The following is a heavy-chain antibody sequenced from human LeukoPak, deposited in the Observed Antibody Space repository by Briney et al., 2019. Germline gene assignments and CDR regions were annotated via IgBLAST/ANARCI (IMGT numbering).Heavy chain of an antibody. J-gene: IGHJ4*02. V-gene: IGHV3-15*01. CDR3: ARGGPAAGRFDY. Sequence: GGSLRLSCAASGFTFSNAWMSWVRQASGKGLEWVGRIKSKTDGGTTDYAAPVKGRFTISRDDSKNTLYLQMNSLRAEDTAVYYCARGGPAAGRFDYWGQGTLVTVSS. CDR1: GFTFSNAW. D-gene: IGHD6-13*01. CDR2: IKSKTDGGTT.